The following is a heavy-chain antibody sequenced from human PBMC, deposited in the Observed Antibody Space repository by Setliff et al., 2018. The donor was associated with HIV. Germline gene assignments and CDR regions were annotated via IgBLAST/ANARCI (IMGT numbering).Heavy chain of an antibody. Sequence: SETLSLTCTVSGGSISSGEYYWSWIRQPPGKGLEWLGYISSSGGTDYNPSLNSRIIISIDTSKNQFSLRLSSVTAADTALYFCGRRDLLSEPYWGQGTLVTVSS. CDR1: GGSISSGEYY. J-gene: IGHJ4*02. V-gene: IGHV4-30-4*08. CDR2: ISSSGGT. D-gene: IGHD3-10*01. CDR3: GRRDLLSEPY.